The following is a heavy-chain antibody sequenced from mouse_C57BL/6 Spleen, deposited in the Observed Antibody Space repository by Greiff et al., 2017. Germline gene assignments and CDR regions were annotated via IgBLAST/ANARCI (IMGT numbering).Heavy chain of an antibody. J-gene: IGHJ3*01. Sequence: QVQLQQPGTELVKPGASVRLSCKASGYTFTSYWMHWVQQRPGQGLEWIGNINPSNGGTNYNEKSKSKATLTVYKSSSPAYMQLSSLTSEDSAVDYCARSIYYGSSPAYWGQGTLVTVSA. CDR1: GYTFTSYW. V-gene: IGHV1-53*01. D-gene: IGHD1-1*01. CDR2: INPSNGGT. CDR3: ARSIYYGSSPAY.